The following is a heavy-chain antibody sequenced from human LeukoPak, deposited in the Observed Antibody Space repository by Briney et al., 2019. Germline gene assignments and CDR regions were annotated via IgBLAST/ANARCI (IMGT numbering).Heavy chain of an antibody. CDR2: IYSGGST. Sequence: GGSLRLSCAASGFTVSSNYMSWVRQAPGKGLEWVSVIYSGGSTYYADSVKGRFAISRDNSKNTLYLQMNSLRAEDTAVYYCARVSGYDLYYYYGMDVWGQGTTVTVSS. CDR1: GFTVSSNY. D-gene: IGHD5-12*01. J-gene: IGHJ6*02. CDR3: ARVSGYDLYYYYGMDV. V-gene: IGHV3-66*01.